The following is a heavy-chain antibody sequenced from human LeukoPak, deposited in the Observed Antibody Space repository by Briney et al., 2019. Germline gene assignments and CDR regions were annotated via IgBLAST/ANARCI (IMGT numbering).Heavy chain of an antibody. V-gene: IGHV4-59*12. CDR3: ARDGDVYKSGWYRGGFDF. Sequence: PSETLSLTCTVSGGSISSYYWSWVRQPPGKGLEWIGYSYYSGSTNYNPSLKSRVTISVDTSKNQFSLKLSSVTAADTAFYYCARDGDVYKSGWYRGGFDFWGQGILVTVSS. J-gene: IGHJ4*02. D-gene: IGHD6-19*01. CDR2: SYYSGST. CDR1: GGSISSYY.